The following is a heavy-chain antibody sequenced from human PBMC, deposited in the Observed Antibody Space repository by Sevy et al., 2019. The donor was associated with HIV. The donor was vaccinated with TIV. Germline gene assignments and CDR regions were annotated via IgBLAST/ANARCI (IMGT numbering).Heavy chain of an antibody. J-gene: IGHJ4*02. V-gene: IGHV3-7*01. CDR3: ARDKPHSSAWFYYFDS. D-gene: IGHD6-19*01. CDR2: IKKDGREK. CDR1: GFTFSNYW. Sequence: GGSLRLSCAASGFTFSNYWMSWVRQAPGKGLEWVANIKKDGREKHYVDSVNGRFTISRDNAKTSLYLQLNSLRAEDTFVYFCARDKPHSSAWFYYFDSWGQGTLVTVSS.